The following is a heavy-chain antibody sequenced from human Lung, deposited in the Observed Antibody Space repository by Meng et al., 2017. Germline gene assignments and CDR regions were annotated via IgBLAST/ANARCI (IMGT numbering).Heavy chain of an antibody. CDR1: GYTCAAYV. D-gene: IGHD6-13*01. V-gene: IGHV1-2*06. CDR2: IDPNNVHT. CDR3: AIDEYISAAGKLFGDY. Sequence: VESGPEVKKPGASVKLACKPSGYTCAAYVRHWLRQAPGQELECMVRIDPNNVHTQYAQNFQGRVTMTSDTSISTVYMELNGLRSDDTAVYYCAIDEYISAAGKLFGDYWGQGTLVTVSS. J-gene: IGHJ4*02.